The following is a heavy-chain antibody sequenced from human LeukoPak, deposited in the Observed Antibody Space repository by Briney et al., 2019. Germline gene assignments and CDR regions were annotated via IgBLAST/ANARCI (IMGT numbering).Heavy chain of an antibody. V-gene: IGHV1-46*01. D-gene: IGHD3-3*01. CDR3: ARVPRRTIFGVVSLYFDY. J-gene: IGHJ4*02. CDR2: INPSGGST. CDR1: GYTFTSYY. Sequence: ASVKVSCKASGYTFTSYYMHWVRQAPGQGLEWMGIINPSGGSTSYAQKFQGRVTMTRDTSTSTVYMELGSLRSEDTAVYYCARVPRRTIFGVVSLYFDYWGQGTLVTVSS.